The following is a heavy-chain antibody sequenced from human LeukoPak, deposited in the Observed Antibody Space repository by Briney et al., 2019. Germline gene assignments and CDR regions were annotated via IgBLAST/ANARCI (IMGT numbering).Heavy chain of an antibody. CDR1: GFTVSSNY. V-gene: IGHV3-53*01. CDR2: IYSGGST. CDR3: ASGGPHNWFDP. Sequence: GGSLRLSCAASGFTVSSNYISWVRQAPGKGLEWVSVIYSGGSTYYADSVKGRFTISRDNSKNTLYLQMNSLRAEDTAVYYCASGGPHNWFDPWGQGTLVTVSS. J-gene: IGHJ5*02. D-gene: IGHD4-23*01.